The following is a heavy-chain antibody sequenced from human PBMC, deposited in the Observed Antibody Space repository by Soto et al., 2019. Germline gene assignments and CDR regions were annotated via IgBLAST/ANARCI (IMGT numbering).Heavy chain of an antibody. Sequence: QITLKESDPTLVKPTQTLTLTCTFSGFSLSTSGVGMGWIRQPPGKALEWLALIYWNDDKHFSPSLKNRLTITKDTSKNQVVLTMTNMDPVDTATFYCARLAVTGTLGWFDPWGQGTLVTVSS. J-gene: IGHJ5*02. V-gene: IGHV2-5*01. D-gene: IGHD6-19*01. CDR3: ARLAVTGTLGWFDP. CDR2: IYWNDDK. CDR1: GFSLSTSGVG.